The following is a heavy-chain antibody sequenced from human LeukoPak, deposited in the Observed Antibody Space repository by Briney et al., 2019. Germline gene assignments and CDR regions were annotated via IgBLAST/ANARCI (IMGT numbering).Heavy chain of an antibody. CDR1: GYTFTTYS. V-gene: IGHV1-18*01. J-gene: IGHJ4*02. D-gene: IGHD2-21*02. Sequence: ASVIVSCKASGYTFTTYSLTWVRQAPGQGLEWMGWISAYNDATNYSQKLQGRVTMTTDTSTSTAYMELRSLRSDDTAMYYCARLTECPQYFDDWDQGTLLIV. CDR3: ARLTECPQYFDD. CDR2: ISAYNDAT.